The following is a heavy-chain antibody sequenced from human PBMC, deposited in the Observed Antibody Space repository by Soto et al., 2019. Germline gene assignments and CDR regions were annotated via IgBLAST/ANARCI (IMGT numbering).Heavy chain of an antibody. V-gene: IGHV4-34*01. Sequence: PSETLSLTCEVSGGSFTGYVCNWIRQSPGKGLEWIGEISYSGRTSYNPSLKPRVTVSVDTARTQFSLNLTSVTDADTAFYYCARGYGYFRQWGQGVLVTVSS. CDR2: ISYSGRT. CDR1: GGSFTGYV. D-gene: IGHD3-22*01. CDR3: ARGYGYFRQ. J-gene: IGHJ4*02.